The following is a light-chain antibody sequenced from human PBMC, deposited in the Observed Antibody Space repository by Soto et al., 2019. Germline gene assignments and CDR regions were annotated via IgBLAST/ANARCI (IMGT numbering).Light chain of an antibody. CDR3: SSYTSSSIDYV. V-gene: IGLV2-14*01. Sequence: QSVLTQPASVSGSPGQSITISCTGTSSDVGGYNYVSWYQQHPGKAPKLMIYEVSNRPSGVSNRFSGSMSGNTASLTISGLQAEYEADYYCSSYTSSSIDYVFGTGTKVTVL. J-gene: IGLJ1*01. CDR2: EVS. CDR1: SSDVGGYNY.